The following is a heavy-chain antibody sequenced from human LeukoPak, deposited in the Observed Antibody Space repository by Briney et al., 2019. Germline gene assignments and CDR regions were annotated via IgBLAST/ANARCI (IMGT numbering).Heavy chain of an antibody. CDR2: IYTSGST. Sequence: KPSETLSLXCAVSGYSISSGYHWSWTRQPAGTGLEWIGRIYTSGSTNYSPSLKSRVTMSVDTSKNQFSLKLSSVTAADTAVYYCARIGVPGLVMMAFDIWGQGTMVTVSS. J-gene: IGHJ3*02. CDR1: GYSISSGYH. V-gene: IGHV4-4*07. CDR3: ARIGVPGLVMMAFDI. D-gene: IGHD3-16*01.